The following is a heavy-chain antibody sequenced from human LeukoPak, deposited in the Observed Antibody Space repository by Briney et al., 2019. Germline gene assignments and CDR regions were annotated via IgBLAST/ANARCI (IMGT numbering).Heavy chain of an antibody. CDR2: ISYDGTET. CDR1: GYNFGAHA. D-gene: IGHD3-10*01. V-gene: IGHV3-30*04. J-gene: IGHJ6*03. Sequence: GGSLRLSCAASGYNFGAHAMHWVRQAPGKGLEWVALISYDGTETHYADSVRGRFTIARDESKGTVSLLMNSLRSDDTAVYYCARNFAPIYYYHMDVWGKGTTVIVSS. CDR3: ARNFAPIYYYHMDV.